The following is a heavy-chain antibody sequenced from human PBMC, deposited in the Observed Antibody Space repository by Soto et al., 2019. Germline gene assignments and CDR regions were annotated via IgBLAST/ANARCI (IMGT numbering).Heavy chain of an antibody. CDR3: ARDLTYYDILTGYELDY. CDR1: GFTFSSYS. CDR2: ISSSSSYI. D-gene: IGHD3-9*01. V-gene: IGHV3-21*01. Sequence: GGSLRLSCAASGFTFSSYSMNWVRQAPGKGLEWVSSISSSSSYIYYADSVKGRFTISRDNAKNSLYLQMNSLRAEDTAVYYCARDLTYYDILTGYELDYWGQGTLVTVSS. J-gene: IGHJ4*02.